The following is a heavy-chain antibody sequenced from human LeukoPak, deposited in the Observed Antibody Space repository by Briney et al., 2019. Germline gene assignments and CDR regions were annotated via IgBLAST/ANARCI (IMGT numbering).Heavy chain of an antibody. CDR1: GFTFTSYT. D-gene: IGHD7-27*01. Sequence: PGGSLRLSCAASGFTFTSYTMNWVRQAPGKGLEWVSHIGTGTSTVGYADSIKGRFTISRDNAKNSVDLQMSSLRVDDSAVYYCVRGKDWGFDSWGQGTLVTVSS. CDR2: IGTGTSTV. CDR3: VRGKDWGFDS. J-gene: IGHJ4*02. V-gene: IGHV3-48*01.